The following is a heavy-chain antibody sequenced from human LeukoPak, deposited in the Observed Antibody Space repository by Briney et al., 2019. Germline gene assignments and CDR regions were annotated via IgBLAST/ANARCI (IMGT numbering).Heavy chain of an antibody. D-gene: IGHD3-3*01. CDR3: ARGRVVIMKSGGIVADY. V-gene: IGHV4-34*01. Sequence: SETLSLTCAVYLGSFSGYYWSWIRQPPGKGLEWIGEINHSGSTNYNPSLKSRVTISVDTSKNQFSLKLSSVTAADTAVYYCARGRVVIMKSGGIVADYWGQGTLVTVSS. CDR2: INHSGST. CDR1: LGSFSGYY. J-gene: IGHJ4*02.